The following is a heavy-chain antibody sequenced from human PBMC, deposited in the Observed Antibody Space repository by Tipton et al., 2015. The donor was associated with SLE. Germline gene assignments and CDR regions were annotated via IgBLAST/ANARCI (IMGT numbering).Heavy chain of an antibody. CDR1: GFTFSGSA. CDR3: ARAYYDSWGYLVY. CDR2: IRTKNNNYAT. V-gene: IGHV3-73*01. Sequence: SLRLSCAASGFTFSGSAMHWVRQASGRGLEWVARIRTKNNNYATAYAASVEGRFTISRDDSEDTAYLQMNSLKTEDTAMYYCARAYYDSWGYLVYWGQGILVTVSS. J-gene: IGHJ4*02. D-gene: IGHD3-22*01.